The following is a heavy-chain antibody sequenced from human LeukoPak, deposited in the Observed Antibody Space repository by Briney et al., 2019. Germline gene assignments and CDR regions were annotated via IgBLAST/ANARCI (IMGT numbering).Heavy chain of an antibody. Sequence: SETLSLTCTVSGGSISSGSYYWSWIRQPAGKGLEWIGRIHTSGSTNYNPSLKSRVTMSVDTSKNQFSLKLSSVTAADTAVYYCARDRYYYDSSGYYYIDYWGQGTLVTVSS. V-gene: IGHV4-61*02. D-gene: IGHD3-22*01. CDR3: ARDRYYYDSSGYYYIDY. J-gene: IGHJ4*02. CDR1: GGSISSGSYY. CDR2: IHTSGST.